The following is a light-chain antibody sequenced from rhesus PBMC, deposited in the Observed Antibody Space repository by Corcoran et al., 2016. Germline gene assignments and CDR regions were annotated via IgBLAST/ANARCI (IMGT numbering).Light chain of an antibody. V-gene: IGKV1-74*01. Sequence: DIQMTQSPSSLSASVGDRVTITCRASENVNNYLNWYQQKQGKAPKLLIYKASTLQSGVPSRFSGSGSGTDYTFTISSLQPEDVATYYCQHGYGTPLTFGGGTKVEIK. CDR1: ENVNNY. CDR3: QHGYGTPLT. CDR2: KAS. J-gene: IGKJ4*01.